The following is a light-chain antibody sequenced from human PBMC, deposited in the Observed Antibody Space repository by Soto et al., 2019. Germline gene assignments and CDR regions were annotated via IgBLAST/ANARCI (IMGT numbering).Light chain of an antibody. CDR3: QHRMNWPLT. J-gene: IGKJ5*01. Sequence: ELVMTQSPATLSVTPGERATLSCRASQSVSSYLLWYQQKPGQTPRLLIYDASNRATGIPARFSGSGSETDFTLTISSLEPEDFAVYYCQHRMNWPLTFGQGTRLEIK. CDR1: QSVSSY. V-gene: IGKV3-11*01. CDR2: DAS.